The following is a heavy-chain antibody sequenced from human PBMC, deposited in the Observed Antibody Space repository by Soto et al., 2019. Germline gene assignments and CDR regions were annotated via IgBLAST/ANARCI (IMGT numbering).Heavy chain of an antibody. CDR1: GGSFSSYY. J-gene: IGHJ4*02. CDR2: INHSGST. D-gene: IGHD3-10*01. Sequence: QVQLQQWGAGLLKPSETLSLTCVVDGGSFSSYYWSWIRQPPGKGLEWIGEINHSGSTNYNPSLKSRVSISADTSKNQFSLKLSSVTAADTAVYYCARGQIRLDYCGQGTLVTVSS. CDR3: ARGQIRLDY. V-gene: IGHV4-34*01.